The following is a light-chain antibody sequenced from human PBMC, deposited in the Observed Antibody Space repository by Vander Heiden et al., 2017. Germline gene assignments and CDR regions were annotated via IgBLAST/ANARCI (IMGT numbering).Light chain of an antibody. J-gene: IGKJ3*01. Sequence: DIQMTQSPSSLSASVGDRVTITCRASQSISRYLNWYQQKPGKVPKLLIYAASSLQSGVPSRFSGSGSGTDFTLTISSLQPEDFATYFCQQSYSTPGFTFGPGTKVDIK. V-gene: IGKV1-39*01. CDR3: QQSYSTPGFT. CDR2: AAS. CDR1: QSISRY.